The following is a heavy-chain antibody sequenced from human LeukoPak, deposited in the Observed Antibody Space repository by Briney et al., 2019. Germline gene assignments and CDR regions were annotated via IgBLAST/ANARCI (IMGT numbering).Heavy chain of an antibody. J-gene: IGHJ3*01. D-gene: IGHD2-21*02. CDR1: GFTGSHNY. Sequence: GGSLRLSCAVSGFTGSHNYMSWVRQAPGNGLEWLLYLYSGGDTYYADSVKGRFTISRHNPKNTLFPQMNSLRVEDTALNYCARVWVFCGVDYDPHFDVWGQGTMVTVSS. CDR2: LYSGGDT. CDR3: ARVWVFCGVDYDPHFDV. V-gene: IGHV3-53*04.